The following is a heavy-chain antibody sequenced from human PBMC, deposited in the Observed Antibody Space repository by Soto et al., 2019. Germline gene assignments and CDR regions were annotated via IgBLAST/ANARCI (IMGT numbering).Heavy chain of an antibody. Sequence: GASVKVSCKPSGYTFNTYYLHWVRQAPGQALEWMGVIHPSGVGTTYAQKFLGRVTVTRDTSTSTVFMELSSLRSDDTAVYYCARGGHIAVVTASFDYWG. CDR1: GYTFNTYY. CDR2: IHPSGVGT. D-gene: IGHD2-21*02. CDR3: ARGGHIAVVTASFDY. J-gene: IGHJ4*01. V-gene: IGHV1-46*02.